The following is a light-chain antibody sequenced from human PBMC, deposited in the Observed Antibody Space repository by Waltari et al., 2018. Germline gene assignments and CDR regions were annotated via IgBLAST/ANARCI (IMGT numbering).Light chain of an antibody. V-gene: IGKV1-39*01. Sequence: DIQLTQSPSTLSASVGYRVTITCRASQSISAYLNWYQQKPGKAPNLLIYATSSLQSGVPSRFSGSGSGTDFTLTISSLQPEDFATYFCQQTYFTVETFGPGTKVDIK. CDR1: QSISAY. J-gene: IGKJ3*01. CDR2: ATS. CDR3: QQTYFTVET.